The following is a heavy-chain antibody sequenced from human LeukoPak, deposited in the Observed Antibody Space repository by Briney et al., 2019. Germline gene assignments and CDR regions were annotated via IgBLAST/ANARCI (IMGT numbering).Heavy chain of an antibody. J-gene: IGHJ5*02. CDR2: ISAYNGNT. CDR1: GYTFTSYG. V-gene: IGHV1-18*01. CDR3: ASRYSSGWFWFDP. D-gene: IGHD6-19*01. Sequence: GASVKVSCKASGYTFTSYGISWVRQAPGQGLEWMGWISAYNGNTNYAQKLQGRVTMTRNTSISTAYMELSSLRSEDTAVYYCASRYSSGWFWFDPWGQGTLVTVSS.